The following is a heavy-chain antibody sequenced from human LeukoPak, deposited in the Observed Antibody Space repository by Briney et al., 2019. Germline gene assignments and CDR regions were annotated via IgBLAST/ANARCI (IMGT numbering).Heavy chain of an antibody. CDR1: GFTFSSYA. CDR2: ISGSGGST. Sequence: PGGSLILSCAASGFTFSSYAMSWVRQAPGKGLEWVSAISGSGGSTYYADSVKGRFTISRDNAKNSLYLQMNSLRAEDTAVYYCARVRIVGATLNWFDPWGQGTLVTVSS. CDR3: ARVRIVGATLNWFDP. V-gene: IGHV3-23*01. D-gene: IGHD1-26*01. J-gene: IGHJ5*02.